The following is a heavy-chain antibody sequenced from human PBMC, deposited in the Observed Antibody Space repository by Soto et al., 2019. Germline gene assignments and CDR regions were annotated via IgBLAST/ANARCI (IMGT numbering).Heavy chain of an antibody. V-gene: IGHV1-45*02. CDR1: GYTFTYRY. Sequence: ASVKVSCKASGYTFTYRYLHWVRQAPGQALEWMGWITPFNGNTNYAQKFQDRVTITRDRSMSTAYMELSSLRSEDTAMYYCAGQMTTMTPFDYWGQGTLGTVSS. J-gene: IGHJ4*02. D-gene: IGHD4-17*01. CDR2: ITPFNGNT. CDR3: AGQMTTMTPFDY.